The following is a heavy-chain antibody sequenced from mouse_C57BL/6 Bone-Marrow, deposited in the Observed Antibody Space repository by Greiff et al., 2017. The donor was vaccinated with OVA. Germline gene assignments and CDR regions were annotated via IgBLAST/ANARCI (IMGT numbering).Heavy chain of an antibody. J-gene: IGHJ4*01. CDR3: TRGYRNYYAMDY. D-gene: IGHD2-5*01. CDR2: IDPETGGT. CDR1: GYTFTDYE. V-gene: IGHV1-15*01. Sequence: VKLQQSGAELVRPGASVTLSCKASGYTFTDYEMHWVKQTPVHGLEWIGAIDPETGGTAYNQKFKGKAILTADKSSSTAYMELHSLTSEDSAVYYCTRGYRNYYAMDYWGQGTSVTVSS.